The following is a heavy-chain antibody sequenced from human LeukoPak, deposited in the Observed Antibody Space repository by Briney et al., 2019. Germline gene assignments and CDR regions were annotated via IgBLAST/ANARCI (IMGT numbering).Heavy chain of an antibody. Sequence: PGGSLRLSCAASGFTFSSYGMHWVRQAPGKGLEWVAFIRYDGSNKYYADSVKGRFTISRDNSKNTLYLQMNSLRAEDTAVYYCAKASEDIVLMVYAWYCMDVWGKGTTVTVSS. V-gene: IGHV3-30*02. CDR1: GFTFSSYG. CDR2: IRYDGSNK. CDR3: AKASEDIVLMVYAWYCMDV. D-gene: IGHD2-8*01. J-gene: IGHJ6*03.